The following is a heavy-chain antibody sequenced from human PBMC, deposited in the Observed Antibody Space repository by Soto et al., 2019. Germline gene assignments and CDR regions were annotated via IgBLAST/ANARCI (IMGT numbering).Heavy chain of an antibody. Sequence: QTLSLTCTISGDSVSSTSTAWSWIRQSPSRGLEWLGRTYYRSKWYSDYAVSVKSRITINPDTSKNQFSLQLNSVTPEDTAVYYCARGSYYSGWVWGQGTLVTVSS. V-gene: IGHV6-1*01. CDR3: ARGSYYSGWV. D-gene: IGHD6-19*01. CDR1: GDSVSSTSTA. J-gene: IGHJ4*02. CDR2: TYYRSKWYS.